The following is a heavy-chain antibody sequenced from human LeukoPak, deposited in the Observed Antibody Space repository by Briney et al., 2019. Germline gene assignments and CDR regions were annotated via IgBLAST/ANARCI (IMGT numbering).Heavy chain of an antibody. CDR2: ISYDGSNT. J-gene: IGHJ4*02. Sequence: GGSLRLSCEASGFTFSSYGMHWVRQAPGKGLEWMACISYDGSNTDYTDSVKGRFTISRDNSKNTLYLQMNSLRAEDTAVYYCTTDLRTYYYDSSGYWGQGTLVTVSS. V-gene: IGHV3-30*03. CDR3: TTDLRTYYYDSSGY. CDR1: GFTFSSYG. D-gene: IGHD3-22*01.